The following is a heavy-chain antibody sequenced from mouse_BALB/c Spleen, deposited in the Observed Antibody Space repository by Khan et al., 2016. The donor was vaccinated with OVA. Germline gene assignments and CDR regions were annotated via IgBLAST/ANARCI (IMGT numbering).Heavy chain of an antibody. CDR2: ILYSGST. J-gene: IGHJ3*01. V-gene: IGHV3-8*02. Sequence: EVQLQESGPSLVKPSQTLSLTCSVTGYSITSGYWCWIRKFPGNKLEYMGYILYSGSTYYYPSLNSRISITRHTSQTHYYLQLNTVATEDTATYYCSRSTYRYAFAYWGQGTLVTVSA. CDR3: SRSTYRYAFAY. D-gene: IGHD2-14*01. CDR1: GYSITSGY.